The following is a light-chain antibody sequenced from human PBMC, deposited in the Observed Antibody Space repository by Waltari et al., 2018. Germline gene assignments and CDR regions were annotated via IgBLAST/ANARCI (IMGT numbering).Light chain of an antibody. J-gene: IGLJ3*02. CDR2: GDK. Sequence: SYVLTQPPSVSVAPGPTAKIPCDQKNIERKSVQWYQLKPGQAPILIVFGDKNRPAGIPARFSGSKSGNTATLTITRVEAGDEADYYCQLWDPKSDDPVFGGGTKLTVL. CDR3: QLWDPKSDDPV. V-gene: IGLV3-21*02. CDR1: NIERKS.